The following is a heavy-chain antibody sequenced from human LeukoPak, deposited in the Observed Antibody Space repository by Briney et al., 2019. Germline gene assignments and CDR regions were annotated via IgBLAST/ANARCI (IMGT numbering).Heavy chain of an antibody. J-gene: IGHJ3*02. CDR2: ISNSSSYI. Sequence: PGGSLRLSCAASGFTFSSYSMNWVRQAPGKGLEWVSSISNSSSYIYYADSVKGRFTISRDNAKNSLYLQMNSMKAGDTAVYYCARDSGHYDILTGYQDAFDIWGQGTMVTVSS. CDR1: GFTFSSYS. D-gene: IGHD3-9*01. V-gene: IGHV3-21*01. CDR3: ARDSGHYDILTGYQDAFDI.